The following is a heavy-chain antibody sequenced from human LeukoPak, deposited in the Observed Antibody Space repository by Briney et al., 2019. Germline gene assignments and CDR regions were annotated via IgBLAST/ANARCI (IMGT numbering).Heavy chain of an antibody. V-gene: IGHV3-9*01. CDR3: AKDANPHFYAMDV. CDR2: ISWNSGTI. J-gene: IGHJ6*02. CDR1: GFTFDDYA. Sequence: PGRSLRLSCAASGFTFDDYAMHWVRQAPGKGLEWVSGISWNSGTIDYADSVKGRFTISRDNAKNSLYLHMNSLSSEDTALYYCAKDANPHFYAMDVWGQGTTVTVSS.